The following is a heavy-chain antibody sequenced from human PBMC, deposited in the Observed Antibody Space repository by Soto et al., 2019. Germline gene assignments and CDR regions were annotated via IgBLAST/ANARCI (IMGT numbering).Heavy chain of an antibody. D-gene: IGHD5-18*01. CDR3: TKDQRYPPVDTVRVIPPPKYNRSYSYGRDV. Sequence: EVQLVESGGGLVKPGGSLRLSCAASGFTFSNAWMNWVRQAPGKGLEWVGRIKSKTDGGTTDYAAPVKGRFTISRDDSKNSMYLKINTLKPENTAVYYRTKDQRYPPVDTVRVIPPPKYNRSYSYGRDVWGKGTPVTVSS. CDR2: IKSKTDGGTT. J-gene: IGHJ6*04. CDR1: GFTFSNAW. V-gene: IGHV3-15*07.